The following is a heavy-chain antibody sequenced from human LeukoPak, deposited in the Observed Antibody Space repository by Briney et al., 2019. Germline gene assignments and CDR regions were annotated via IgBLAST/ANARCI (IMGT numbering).Heavy chain of an antibody. J-gene: IGHJ5*02. Sequence: SETLSLTCSVSGGSITTSSYYWGWIRQPPGKGLEWIGNTYQSGSTYYNPSLKSRVTISVDTSKNQFSLKMSSVTAADTAVYYCAREGYCSGGTCSNWLDPWGQGTLVTVSS. CDR1: GGSITTSSYY. CDR2: TYQSGST. CDR3: AREGYCSGGTCSNWLDP. D-gene: IGHD2-15*01. V-gene: IGHV4-39*07.